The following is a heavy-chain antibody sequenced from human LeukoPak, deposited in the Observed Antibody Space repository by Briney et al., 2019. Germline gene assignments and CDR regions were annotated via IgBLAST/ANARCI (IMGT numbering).Heavy chain of an antibody. CDR2: IYYSGST. Sequence: PSETLSLTCTVCGGSISSYYWSWIRQPPGKGLEWIGYIYYSGSTNYNPSLKSRVTISVDTSKNQFSLKLSSVTAADTAVYYCARDGLYYDSSGYSVYNWFDPWGQGTLVTVSS. CDR1: GGSISSYY. J-gene: IGHJ5*02. D-gene: IGHD3-22*01. V-gene: IGHV4-59*01. CDR3: ARDGLYYDSSGYSVYNWFDP.